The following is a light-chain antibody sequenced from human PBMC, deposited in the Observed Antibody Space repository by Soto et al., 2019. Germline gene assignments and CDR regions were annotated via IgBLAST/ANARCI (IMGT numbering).Light chain of an antibody. CDR2: DAS. Sequence: DIKMTQSPSTLSATVGDRVTITCRASQSISSWLAWYQQKPGKAPKLLIYDASSLESGVPSRFSGSGSGTDFTFTINSLQPEDIATYYCQQYDNLPLTFGGGTKVDI. J-gene: IGKJ4*01. CDR3: QQYDNLPLT. CDR1: QSISSW. V-gene: IGKV1-5*01.